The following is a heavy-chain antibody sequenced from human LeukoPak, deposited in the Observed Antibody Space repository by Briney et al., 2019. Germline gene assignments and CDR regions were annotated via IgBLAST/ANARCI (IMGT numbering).Heavy chain of an antibody. CDR2: IYYSGST. V-gene: IGHV4-61*01. J-gene: IGHJ6*03. CDR3: ARGPRIPCSGGSCYSGYYYMDV. CDR1: GGSISSSSYY. Sequence: KASETLSLTCTVSGGSISSSSYYWSWIRQPPGKGLEWIGYIYYSGSTNYNPSLKSRVTISVDTSKNQFSLKLSSVTAADTAVYYCARGPRIPCSGGSCYSGYYYMDVWGKGTTVTVSS. D-gene: IGHD2-15*01.